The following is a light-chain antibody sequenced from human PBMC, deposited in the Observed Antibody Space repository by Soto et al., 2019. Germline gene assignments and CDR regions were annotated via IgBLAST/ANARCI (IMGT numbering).Light chain of an antibody. J-gene: IGLJ1*01. CDR1: SSNIGSNT. CDR3: AAWDDSLNGLYV. CDR2: SNN. V-gene: IGLV1-44*01. Sequence: QSVLTQPPSASGTPGQRVTISCSGSSSNIGSNTVNWYQQLPGTAPKLLIYSNNQRPSGVPDRFSGSKSGTSASLAISGLQSEDGADYYCAAWDDSLNGLYVFGTGTRSPS.